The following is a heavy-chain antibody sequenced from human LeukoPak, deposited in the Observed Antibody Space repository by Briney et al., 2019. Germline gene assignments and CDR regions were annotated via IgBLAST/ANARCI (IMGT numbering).Heavy chain of an antibody. CDR1: GFTFSSYA. CDR2: ISSNGGST. V-gene: IGHV3-64*01. J-gene: IGHJ3*02. D-gene: IGHD3-10*01. Sequence: PGGSLRLSCAASGFTFSSYAMHWVRQAPGKGLEYVSAISSNGGSTYYANSVKGRFTISRDNSKNTLYLQMGSLRAEDMAVYYCAREGEGQGDAFDIWGQGTMVTVSS. CDR3: AREGEGQGDAFDI.